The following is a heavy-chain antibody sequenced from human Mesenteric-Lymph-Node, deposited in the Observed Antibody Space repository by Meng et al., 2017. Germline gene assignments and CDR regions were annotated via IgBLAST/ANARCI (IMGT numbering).Heavy chain of an antibody. CDR2: INWNGGST. V-gene: IGHV3-20*04. Sequence: GESLKISCAASGFTFDDYGMSWVRQAPGKGLEWVSGINWNGGSTGYADSVKGRFTISRDNAKNTVYLQMNSLTVDDTAVYFCVRGCTGDCRGVDYWGQGTLVTVSS. CDR3: VRGCTGDCRGVDY. J-gene: IGHJ4*02. CDR1: GFTFDDYG. D-gene: IGHD2-8*02.